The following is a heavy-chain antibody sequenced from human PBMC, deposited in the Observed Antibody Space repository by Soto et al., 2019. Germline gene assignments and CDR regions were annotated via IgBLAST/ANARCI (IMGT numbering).Heavy chain of an antibody. CDR1: GYSFTSYC. J-gene: IGHJ5*02. V-gene: IGHV5-51*01. CDR3: ARHPPGYCSSTSCYSDNWFDP. CDR2: IYPGDSDT. D-gene: IGHD2-2*01. Sequence: GESLKISCKGSGYSFTSYCIGWVRQMPGKGLEWMGIIYPGDSDTRYSPSFQGQVTISADKSISTAYLQWSSLKASDTAMYYCARHPPGYCSSTSCYSDNWFDPWGQGTLVTVSS.